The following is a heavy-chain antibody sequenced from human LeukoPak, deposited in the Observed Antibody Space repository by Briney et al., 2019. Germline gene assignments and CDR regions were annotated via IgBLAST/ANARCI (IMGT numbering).Heavy chain of an antibody. J-gene: IGHJ4*02. CDR3: ATTLDRIVGATHFDY. CDR1: GFTFSSYG. Sequence: GGSLRLSCAASGFTFSSYGMHWVRQAPGKGLVWVAVISYDGSNKYYADSVRGRFTISRDNSKNTLYLQMNSLRAEDTAVYYCATTLDRIVGATHFDYWGQGTLVTVSS. V-gene: IGHV3-30*03. CDR2: ISYDGSNK. D-gene: IGHD1-26*01.